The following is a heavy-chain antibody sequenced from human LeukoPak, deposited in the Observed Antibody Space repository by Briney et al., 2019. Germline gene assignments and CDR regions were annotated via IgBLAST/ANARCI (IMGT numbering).Heavy chain of an antibody. CDR1: GLTFSSYW. D-gene: IGHD6-25*01. CDR2: INSDGSNT. J-gene: IGHJ4*02. Sequence: TGGSLRLSCAASGLTFSSYWMHWVRQAPGKGLVWVSSINSDGSNTMYADSVKGRFTISRDNAKDTLYLQMNSLRAEDTAVYYCARLPTGGSLHYWGQGTLVTVSS. V-gene: IGHV3-74*03. CDR3: ARLPTGGSLHY.